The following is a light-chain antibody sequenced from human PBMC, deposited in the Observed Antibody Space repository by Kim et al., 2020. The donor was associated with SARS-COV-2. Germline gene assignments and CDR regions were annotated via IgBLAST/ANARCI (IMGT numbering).Light chain of an antibody. CDR1: QSISNY. CDR3: QQRSNWPLT. Sequence: EIVLTQSPATLSVSPGERATLSCRASQSISNYLAWYQQKPGQPPRLLIYDAFNRATGIPARFSGSGSVTDFTLTISSLEPEDFAVYYCQQRSNWPLTFGGGTKVDIK. J-gene: IGKJ4*01. V-gene: IGKV3-11*01. CDR2: DAF.